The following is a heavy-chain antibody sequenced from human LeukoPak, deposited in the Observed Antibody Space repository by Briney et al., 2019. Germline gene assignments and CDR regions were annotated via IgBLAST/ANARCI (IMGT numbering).Heavy chain of an antibody. CDR2: ISSGGRTI. CDR3: ARSPGAAAGLFDY. J-gene: IGHJ4*02. CDR1: GFTFSDYY. D-gene: IGHD6-13*01. Sequence: GSLRLSCAASGFTFSDYYMSWIRQAPGKGLEWVSYISSGGRTIYYADSVKGRFTMSRDNAKNSLYLQMNSLRAEDTAVYYCARSPGAAAGLFDYWGQGTLVTVSS. V-gene: IGHV3-11*04.